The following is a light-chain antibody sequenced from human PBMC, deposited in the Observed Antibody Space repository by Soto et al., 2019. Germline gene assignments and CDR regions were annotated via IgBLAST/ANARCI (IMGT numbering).Light chain of an antibody. CDR1: QGIGDD. Sequence: AIQMTQSPSSLSASVGDRVTITCRASQGIGDDLGWYQQKPGKAPKLLIYAASTLHSGVPSRFSGSGSGTDFTLTISSLQPEDFATYYCLQDRNCPFTFGPGTKVDLK. V-gene: IGKV1-6*01. CDR2: AAS. J-gene: IGKJ3*01. CDR3: LQDRNCPFT.